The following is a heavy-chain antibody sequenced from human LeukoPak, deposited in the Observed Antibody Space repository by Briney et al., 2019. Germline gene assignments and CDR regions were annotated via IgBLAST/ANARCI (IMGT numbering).Heavy chain of an antibody. CDR1: GFTFSSYA. D-gene: IGHD2-2*01. CDR2: ISGSGGST. CDR3: AKVTLDIVVVPAVFDY. Sequence: GGSLRLSCAASGFTFSSYAMSWVRQAPGKGLEWVSAISGSGGSTYYADSVKGRFTISRGNSKNTLYLQMNSLRAEDTAVYYCAKVTLDIVVVPAVFDYWGQGTLVTVSS. J-gene: IGHJ4*02. V-gene: IGHV3-23*01.